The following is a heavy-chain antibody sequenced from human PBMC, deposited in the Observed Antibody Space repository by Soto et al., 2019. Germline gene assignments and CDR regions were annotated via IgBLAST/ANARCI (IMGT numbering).Heavy chain of an antibody. J-gene: IGHJ6*02. V-gene: IGHV4-38-2*01. Sequence: PSETLSLTCAASGYSISSGYYWGWIRQPPGKGLEWIGSIYHSGSTYYNPSLKSRVTISVDTSKNQFSLKLSSVTAADTAVYYCARAPSDFWSGYSNGDYGMDVWGQGTTVTVS. CDR3: ARAPSDFWSGYSNGDYGMDV. CDR2: IYHSGST. CDR1: GYSISSGYY. D-gene: IGHD3-3*01.